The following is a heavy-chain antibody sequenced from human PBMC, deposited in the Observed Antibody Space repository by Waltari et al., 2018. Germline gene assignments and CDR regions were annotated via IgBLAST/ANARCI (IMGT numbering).Heavy chain of an antibody. Sequence: QVQLQESGPGLVKPSETLSLTCTVSGGSISSHYWSWIRQPPGKGLEWIGYIYYSGSTNYNPSLKSRVTISVDTSKNQFSLKLSSLRSEDTAVYYCALKAGKLVLGYWGQGTLVTVSS. D-gene: IGHD6-6*01. CDR3: ALKAGKLVLGY. V-gene: IGHV4-59*11. J-gene: IGHJ4*02. CDR1: GGSISSHY. CDR2: IYYSGST.